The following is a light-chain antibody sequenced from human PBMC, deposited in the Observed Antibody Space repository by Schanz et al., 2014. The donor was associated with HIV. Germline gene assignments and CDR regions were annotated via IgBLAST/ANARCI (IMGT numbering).Light chain of an antibody. CDR1: RSDIGGRS. CDR2: NND. J-gene: IGLJ2*01. V-gene: IGLV1-44*01. Sequence: QSVLTQPPSASATPGQRITIFCSGIRSDIGGRSVDWYRQRPGTAPKLLIHNNDQRPSGVSNRFSGSKSGNTASLTISGLQADDEADYYCTSYTSTSTHVVFGGGTKLTVL. CDR3: TSYTSTSTHVV.